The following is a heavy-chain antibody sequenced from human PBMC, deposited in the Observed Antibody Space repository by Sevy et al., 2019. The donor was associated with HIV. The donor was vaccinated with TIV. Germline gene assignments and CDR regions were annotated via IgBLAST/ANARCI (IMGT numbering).Heavy chain of an antibody. V-gene: IGHV5-51*01. CDR1: GNNFNSYW. CDR3: ARSGYSGYAFDY. D-gene: IGHD5-12*01. CDR2: IYPSDSDT. J-gene: IGHJ4*02. Sequence: GESLKISCKGFGNNFNSYWIGWVRQMPAKGLELMGFIYPSDSDTRYSPPFQGQVTISADKSISTAYLQWSSLKASDTAIYYCARSGYSGYAFDYWGQGTLVTVSS.